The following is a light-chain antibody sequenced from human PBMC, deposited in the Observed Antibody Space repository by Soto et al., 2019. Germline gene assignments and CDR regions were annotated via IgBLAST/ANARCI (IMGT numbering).Light chain of an antibody. J-gene: IGKJ5*01. CDR1: QAINDY. Sequence: DIQMTQSPSSLSASVGDRVTITCQESQAINDYLTWYQQKPGNAPKLLIYEASNLEPGVPSRFSGSGSWTHFTFTISRPQHEDIAKDYCQQYDNLQITFGPGTRMEIK. V-gene: IGKV1-33*01. CDR2: EAS. CDR3: QQYDNLQIT.